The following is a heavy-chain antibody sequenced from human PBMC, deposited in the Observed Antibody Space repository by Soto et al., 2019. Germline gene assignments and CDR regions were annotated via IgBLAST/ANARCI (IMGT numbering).Heavy chain of an antibody. CDR2: ISSSSSYI. J-gene: IGHJ6*01. CDR1: GFTFSSYS. Sequence: EVQLVESGGGLVKPGGSLRLSCAASGFTFSSYSMNWVRQAPGKGLEWVSSISSSSSYIYYADSVKGRFTISRDNAKNSLYLQMNSLRAEDTAVYYCARDPESTTFWSGYYSYYYYYGMDVW. CDR3: ARDPESTTFWSGYYSYYYYYGMDV. V-gene: IGHV3-21*01. D-gene: IGHD3-3*01.